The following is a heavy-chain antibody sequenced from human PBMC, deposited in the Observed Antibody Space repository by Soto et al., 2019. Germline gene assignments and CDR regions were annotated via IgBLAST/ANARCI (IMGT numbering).Heavy chain of an antibody. CDR3: ARDPGYYDSSGYYPYYFDY. CDR1: GFTFSSYW. CDR2: IKQDGSEK. Sequence: GGSLRLSCAASGFTFSSYWMSWVRQAPGKGLEWVANIKQDGSEKYYVDSVKGRFTISRDNAKNSLYLQMNSLRAEDTAVYYCARDPGYYDSSGYYPYYFDYWGQGTLVTVSS. D-gene: IGHD3-22*01. V-gene: IGHV3-7*03. J-gene: IGHJ4*02.